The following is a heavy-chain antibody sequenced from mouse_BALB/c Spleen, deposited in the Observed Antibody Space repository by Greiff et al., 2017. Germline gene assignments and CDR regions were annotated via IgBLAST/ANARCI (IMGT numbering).Heavy chain of an antibody. D-gene: IGHD1-1*01. CDR2: IRMKSNNYAT. CDR1: GFTFSNYW. Sequence: EVQRVESGGGLVQPGGSMKLSCVASGFTFSNYWMNWVRQSPEKGLEWVAEIRMKSNNYATHYAESVKGRFTISRDDSKSSVYLQMNNLRAEDTGIYYCTRLGSSYNYAMDYLGQGTSVTVSS. J-gene: IGHJ4*01. V-gene: IGHV6-6*02. CDR3: TRLGSSYNYAMDY.